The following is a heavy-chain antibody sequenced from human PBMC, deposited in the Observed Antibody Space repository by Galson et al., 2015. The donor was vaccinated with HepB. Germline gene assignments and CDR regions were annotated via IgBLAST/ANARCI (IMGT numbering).Heavy chain of an antibody. J-gene: IGHJ4*02. Sequence: QSGAEVKKPGESLRISCKASGGTFSSYAISWVRQAPGQGLEWMGGIIPIFGTANYAQKFQGRVTITADESTSTAYMELSSLRSEDTAVYYCAREIVVVPASYFDYWGQGTLVTVSS. CDR3: AREIVVVPASYFDY. V-gene: IGHV1-69*01. CDR1: GGTFSSYA. D-gene: IGHD2-2*01. CDR2: IIPIFGTA.